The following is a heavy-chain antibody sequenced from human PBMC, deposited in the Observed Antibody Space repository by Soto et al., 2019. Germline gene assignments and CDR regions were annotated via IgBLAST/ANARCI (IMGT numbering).Heavy chain of an antibody. V-gene: IGHV3-33*01. Sequence: QVQLVESGGGVVQPGRSLRLSCAASGFTFSSYGMHWVRQAPGKGLEWVAVIWSDGSNKYYADSVKGRFTISRDNSKNTLYLKMNSLRAEDTAVYYCARYYYDSSGYYPLCGQGTLVTVSS. CDR2: IWSDGSNK. J-gene: IGHJ4*02. CDR3: ARYYYDSSGYYPL. CDR1: GFTFSSYG. D-gene: IGHD3-22*01.